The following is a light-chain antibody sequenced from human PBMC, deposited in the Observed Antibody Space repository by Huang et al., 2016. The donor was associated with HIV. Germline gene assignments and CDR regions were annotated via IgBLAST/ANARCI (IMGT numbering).Light chain of an antibody. Sequence: EIVLTQSPGTLSLSPGERATLSCRARQSVNNNILAWYQQKPGQAPRLLIYGASGRATGVPDRFSGSGSGTDFTLTISRLGPEDFAVYYCHQYGDSRGTFGQGTKVEIK. J-gene: IGKJ1*01. CDR3: HQYGDSRGT. CDR1: QSVNNNI. V-gene: IGKV3-20*01. CDR2: GAS.